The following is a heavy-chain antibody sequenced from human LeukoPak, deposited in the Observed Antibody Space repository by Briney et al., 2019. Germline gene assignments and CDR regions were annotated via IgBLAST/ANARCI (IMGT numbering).Heavy chain of an antibody. CDR3: ARGSVVAATPLGY. CDR1: GFTVSSNY. J-gene: IGHJ4*02. V-gene: IGHV3-66*01. Sequence: GGSLRLSCAASGFTVSSNYMSWVRQAPGKGLEWVSVIYSGGSTYYADSVKGRFTISRDNSKNTLYLQMNSLRAGDTAVYYCARGSVVAATPLGYWGQGTLVTVSS. D-gene: IGHD2-15*01. CDR2: IYSGGST.